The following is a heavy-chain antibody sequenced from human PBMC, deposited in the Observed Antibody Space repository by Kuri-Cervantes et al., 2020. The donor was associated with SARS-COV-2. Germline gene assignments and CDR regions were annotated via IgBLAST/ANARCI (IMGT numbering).Heavy chain of an antibody. D-gene: IGHD3-10*01. J-gene: IGHJ6*02. Sequence: GESLKISCAASGXXFSSYAMHWVRQAPGKGLEWVSAISGSGGSTXYADSVKGRFTISRDNSKNTLYLQMNSLRAEDTAVYYCAXXGAPYYYGXXGLFGMDVWGQGTTVTVSS. CDR1: GXXFSSYA. CDR3: AXXGAPYYYGXXGLFGMDV. V-gene: IGHV3-23*01. CDR2: ISGSGGST.